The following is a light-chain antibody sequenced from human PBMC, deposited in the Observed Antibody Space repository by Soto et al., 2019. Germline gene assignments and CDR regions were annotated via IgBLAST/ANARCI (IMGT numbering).Light chain of an antibody. V-gene: IGLV6-57*01. CDR2: EDT. CDR3: HSYNSSSQM. J-gene: IGLJ3*02. CDR1: SGSIADNF. Sequence: NFMLTQPHSVSESPGKTVTISCTRSSGSIADNFVQWYQQRPGSSPTTVIYEDTERPSGVPDRFSGSIDSSSNSASLTISGLRSEDEADYYCHSYNSSSQMFGGGTKLTVL.